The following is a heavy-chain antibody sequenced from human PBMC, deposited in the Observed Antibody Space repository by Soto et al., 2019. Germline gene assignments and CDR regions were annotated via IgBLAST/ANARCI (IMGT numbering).Heavy chain of an antibody. V-gene: IGHV1-18*01. D-gene: IGHD4-4*01. CDR1: GYTFTSYG. Sequence: QVQLVQSGAEVKKPGASVKVSCKASGYTFTSYGISWVRQAPGQGLEWMGWISAYNGNTKYAQKLQGRVTMTTDTSTSTAYMELRSLRSDDTAVYYCAGACSYSNYAPGNWFDPWGQGTLVTVSS. CDR2: ISAYNGNT. CDR3: AGACSYSNYAPGNWFDP. J-gene: IGHJ5*02.